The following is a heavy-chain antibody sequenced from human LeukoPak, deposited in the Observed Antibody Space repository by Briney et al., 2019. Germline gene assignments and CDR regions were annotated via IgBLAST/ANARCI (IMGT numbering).Heavy chain of an antibody. CDR2: IRYDGSNK. D-gene: IGHD5-18*01. J-gene: IGHJ4*02. CDR1: GFTFSSYG. CDR3: TKGGYGPNPFDY. Sequence: GGSLRLSCAASGFTFSSYGMHWVRQAPGKGLEWVAFIRYDGSNKYYADSVKGRFTISRDDSKNTLYLQMNSLRAEDTAVYYCTKGGYGPNPFDYWGQGTLVTVSS. V-gene: IGHV3-30*02.